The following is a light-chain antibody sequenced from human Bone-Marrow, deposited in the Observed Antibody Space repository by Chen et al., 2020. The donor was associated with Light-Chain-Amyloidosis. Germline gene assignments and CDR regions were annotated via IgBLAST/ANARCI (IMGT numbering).Light chain of an antibody. J-gene: IGLJ1*01. Sequence: QSALTHPPSPSGSPGQSVTPSCTRTSSDVGGYNYVSWYQQHPGKAPKLMIYEVSKRPSGVPDRFSGSKSGNTASLTVSGLQAEDEADYYCSSYAGSNFYVFGTGTKVTVL. CDR2: EVS. CDR1: SSDVGGYNY. CDR3: SSYAGSNFYV. V-gene: IGLV2-8*01.